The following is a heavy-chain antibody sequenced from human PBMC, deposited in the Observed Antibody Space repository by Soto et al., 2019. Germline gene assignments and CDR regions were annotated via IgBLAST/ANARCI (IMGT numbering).Heavy chain of an antibody. CDR2: ISSSSSYI. CDR3: AKASGGLNDAFDI. J-gene: IGHJ3*02. D-gene: IGHD6-19*01. V-gene: IGHV3-21*04. Sequence: PGGSLRLSCAASGFTFSGYSMNWVRQAPGKGLEWVSSISSSSSYIYYADSVKGRFTISRDNSKNTLYLQMNSLRAEDTAVYYCAKASGGLNDAFDIWGQGTMVTVSS. CDR1: GFTFSGYS.